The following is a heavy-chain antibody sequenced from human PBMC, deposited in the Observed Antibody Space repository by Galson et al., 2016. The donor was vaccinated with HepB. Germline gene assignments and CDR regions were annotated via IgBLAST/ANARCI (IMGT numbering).Heavy chain of an antibody. CDR3: AKGREFEWALPASFDY. V-gene: IGHV3-23*01. D-gene: IGHD1-26*01. J-gene: IGHJ4*02. Sequence: SLRLSCAASGFTFTNYAMNWVRQAPVKGLEWVSSISGSGASTYYADSVKGRFTISRDNTKNTLFLQMNSLRAADTALYYCAKGREFEWALPASFDYWGQGTLLTVSS. CDR1: GFTFTNYA. CDR2: ISGSGAST.